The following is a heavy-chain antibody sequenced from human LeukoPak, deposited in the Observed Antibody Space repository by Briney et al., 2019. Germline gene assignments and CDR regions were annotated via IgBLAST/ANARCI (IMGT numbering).Heavy chain of an antibody. Sequence: PSETLSLTCTVSGGSVSSGGYYWSWIRQPPGKGLEWIGHIYNSGTTHYNPSLKNRVTISVDTSKNHLALRLSSVTAADTAVYYCASATGGSDAFNIWGQGTMVTVSS. D-gene: IGHD4-23*01. CDR3: ASATGGSDAFNI. V-gene: IGHV4-61*03. CDR1: GGSVSSGGYY. J-gene: IGHJ3*02. CDR2: IYNSGTT.